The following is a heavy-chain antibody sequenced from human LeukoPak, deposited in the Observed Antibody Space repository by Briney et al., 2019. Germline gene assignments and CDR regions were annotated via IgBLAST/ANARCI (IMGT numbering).Heavy chain of an antibody. J-gene: IGHJ4*02. CDR2: VYYTGST. Sequence: PSETLSLTCTVSGGSISTYYWSWIRQPPGKGLEWIGYVYYTGSTNYNPSLESRVIISVDTSKQFSLRLSFVTAEDTAVYYCARRGHGDYADYWGQGRLVTVSS. CDR1: GGSISTYY. D-gene: IGHD4-17*01. V-gene: IGHV4-59*01. CDR3: ARRGHGDYADY.